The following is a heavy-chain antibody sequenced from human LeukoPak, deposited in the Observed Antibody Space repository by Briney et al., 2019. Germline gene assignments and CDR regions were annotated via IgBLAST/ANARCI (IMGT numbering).Heavy chain of an antibody. D-gene: IGHD5-18*01. CDR3: AKDLVDTAMVTLDNLMGFDP. CDR2: ISGSGGST. V-gene: IGHV3-23*01. Sequence: GGSLRLSCAASGFTFSSYAMSWVRQAPGKGLEWVSAISGSGGSTYYADSVKGRFTISRDNSKNTLYLQMNSLRAEDTAVYYCAKDLVDTAMVTLDNLMGFDPWGQGTLVTVSS. J-gene: IGHJ5*02. CDR1: GFTFSSYA.